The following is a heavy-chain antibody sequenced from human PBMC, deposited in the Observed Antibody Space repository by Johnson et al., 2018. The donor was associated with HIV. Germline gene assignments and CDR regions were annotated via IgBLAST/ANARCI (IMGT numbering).Heavy chain of an antibody. CDR3: AREEGWELTLGGLGAFDF. Sequence: VQLVESGGGLVQPGGSLRLSCAASGFTFSSYAMSWVRQAPGKGLEWVSAISGSGGSTYYADSVKGRFTISRDNSKNTLYLQMNSLRAEDTAVYYCAREEGWELTLGGLGAFDFRGQGTMVTVSS. J-gene: IGHJ3*01. CDR2: ISGSGGST. CDR1: GFTFSSYA. D-gene: IGHD1-26*01. V-gene: IGHV3-23*04.